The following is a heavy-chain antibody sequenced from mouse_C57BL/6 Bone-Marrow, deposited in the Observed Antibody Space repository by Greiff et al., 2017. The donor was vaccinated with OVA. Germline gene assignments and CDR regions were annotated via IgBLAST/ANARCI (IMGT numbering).Heavy chain of an antibody. CDR2: IDPEDGET. J-gene: IGHJ4*01. D-gene: IGHD2-4*01. Sequence: EVQLQQSGAELVKPGASVKLSCTASGFNIKDYYMHWVKQRTEQGLEWIGRIDPEDGETKYAPNFQGKATITADTSSNTAYLQLSSLTSEDTAVYYCANYAYYYAMDYWGQGTSVTVSS. CDR1: GFNIKDYY. CDR3: ANYAYYYAMDY. V-gene: IGHV14-2*01.